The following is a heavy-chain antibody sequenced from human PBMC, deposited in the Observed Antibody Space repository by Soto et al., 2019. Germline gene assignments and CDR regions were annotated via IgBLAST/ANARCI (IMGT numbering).Heavy chain of an antibody. Sequence: GGSLRLSCAASGFTFSDYYMSWIRQAPGKGLEWVALISYDGSNKYYADSVKGRFTISRDNSKNTLYLQMNSLRAEDTAVYYSAGGGXCISTSCYLNWFDPWGQGTLVTVSS. CDR3: AGGGXCISTSCYLNWFDP. D-gene: IGHD2-2*01. J-gene: IGHJ5*02. CDR2: ISYDGSNK. V-gene: IGHV3-30-3*01. CDR1: GFTFSDYY.